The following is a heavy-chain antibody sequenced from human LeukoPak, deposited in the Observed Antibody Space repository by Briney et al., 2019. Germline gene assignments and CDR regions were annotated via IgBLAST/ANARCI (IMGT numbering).Heavy chain of an antibody. D-gene: IGHD4-11*01. V-gene: IGHV1-2*02. CDR3: ARGDYSERGGFDP. CDR2: INPNSGGT. CDR1: GYTFTGYY. J-gene: IGHJ5*02. Sequence: ASVKVSCKASGYTFTGYYMHWVRQAPGQGLEWMGWINPNSGGTNYAQKFQGRVTMTRDTSISTAYMELSRLRSDDTAVYYCARGDYSERGGFDPWGQGTLVTVSS.